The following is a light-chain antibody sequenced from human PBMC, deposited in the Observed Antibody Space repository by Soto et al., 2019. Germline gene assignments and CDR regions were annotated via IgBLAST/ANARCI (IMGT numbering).Light chain of an antibody. J-gene: IGKJ4*01. Sequence: DIQMTQSPSSLSASVGXRVTITCRASQGISNYLAWYQQKPGKVPKLLIYGASTLQSGVPSRFSGSGSGTDFTLTISSLQPEDVATYYCQKYNSALTFGGGTKVDIK. V-gene: IGKV1-27*01. CDR3: QKYNSALT. CDR1: QGISNY. CDR2: GAS.